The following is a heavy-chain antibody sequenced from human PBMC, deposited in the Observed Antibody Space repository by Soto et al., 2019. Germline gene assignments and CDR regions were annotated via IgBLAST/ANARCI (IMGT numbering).Heavy chain of an antibody. CDR1: GFTFSNYN. CDR2: ISGSSIYI. V-gene: IGHV3-21*01. J-gene: IGHJ5*02. CDR3: AREGALKPFSS. Sequence: GRSLRLSCVASGFTFSNYNMNWVRQAPGKGPEWVSHISGSSIYIHYADSVRGRFTISRDNAKNSVYLQMDSLRVEDTAVYYCAREGALKPFSSWGQGALVTVSS.